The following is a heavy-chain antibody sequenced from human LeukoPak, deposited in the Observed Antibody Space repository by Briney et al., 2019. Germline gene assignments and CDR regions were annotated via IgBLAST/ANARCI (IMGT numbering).Heavy chain of an antibody. V-gene: IGHV4-4*07. D-gene: IGHD2-15*01. CDR3: ARDRHQVVAAKAHLDYFDY. CDR2: IYTSGTT. Sequence: PSETLSLTCTVSGGSISSYYWSWIRQPAGQGLESIRRIYTSGTTNYNPSLKSRLTMSVDTSKNQFSLKLSSVTAADTAVYYCARDRHQVVAAKAHLDYFDYWGQGTLVTVSS. J-gene: IGHJ4*02. CDR1: GGSISSYY.